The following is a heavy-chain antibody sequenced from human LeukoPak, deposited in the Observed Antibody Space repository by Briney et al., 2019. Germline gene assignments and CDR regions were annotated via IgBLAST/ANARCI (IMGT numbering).Heavy chain of an antibody. V-gene: IGHV3-11*04. Sequence: GGSLRLSCAASGFTSSDYYMSWLRQSPGKGLEWVACISSSCSTIYYADCVKGRFTIPRDNAKNSLYLQMNSLRAEDTAVYYCAELGITMIGGVWGKGTTVTISS. CDR1: GFTSSDYY. CDR2: ISSSCSTI. CDR3: AELGITMIGGV. D-gene: IGHD3-10*02. J-gene: IGHJ6*04.